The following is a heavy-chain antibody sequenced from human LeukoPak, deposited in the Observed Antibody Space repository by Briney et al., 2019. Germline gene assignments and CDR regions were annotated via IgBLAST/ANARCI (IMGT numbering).Heavy chain of an antibody. J-gene: IGHJ4*02. CDR2: IYYSGST. V-gene: IGHV4-39*01. D-gene: IGHD1-1*01. Sequence: SETLSLTCIVSGGSISSSSYYWGWIRQSPGKGLEWIGSIYYSGSTYYNPSLKSRVTISVDTSKNQFSLKLSSVTAADTAVYYCARRRTIGYFDYWGQGTLVTVSS. CDR1: GGSISSSSYY. CDR3: ARRRTIGYFDY.